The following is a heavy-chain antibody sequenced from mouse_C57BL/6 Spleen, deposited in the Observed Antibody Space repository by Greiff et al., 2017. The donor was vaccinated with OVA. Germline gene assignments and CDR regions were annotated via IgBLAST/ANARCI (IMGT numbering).Heavy chain of an antibody. J-gene: IGHJ4*01. D-gene: IGHD1-1*01. CDR2: ISYDGSN. Sequence: EVKLVESGPGLVKPSQSLSLTCSVTGYSITSGYYWNWIRQFPGNKLEWMGYISYDGSNNYNPSLKNRISITRDTSKNQFFLKLNSVTTEDTATYYCARDPLLRGAMDYWGQGTSVTVSS. V-gene: IGHV3-6*01. CDR1: GYSITSGYY. CDR3: ARDPLLRGAMDY.